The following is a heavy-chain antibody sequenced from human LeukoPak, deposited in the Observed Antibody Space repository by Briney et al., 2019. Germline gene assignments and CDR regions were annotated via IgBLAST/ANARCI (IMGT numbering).Heavy chain of an antibody. CDR2: ISYSGST. D-gene: IGHD6-13*01. CDR1: GGSISSSNYY. V-gene: IGHV4-39*07. Sequence: SETLSLTCTVSGGSISSSNYYWGWIRQPPGKGLEWIGYISYSGSTYYNPSLKSRVTISVDTSKNQFSLKLSSVTAADTAVYYCARADYSSTWSHDYYYMDVWGKGTTVTVSS. CDR3: ARADYSSTWSHDYYYMDV. J-gene: IGHJ6*03.